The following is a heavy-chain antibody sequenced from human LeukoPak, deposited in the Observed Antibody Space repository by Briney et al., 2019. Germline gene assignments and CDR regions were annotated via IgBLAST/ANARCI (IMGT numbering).Heavy chain of an antibody. CDR3: ASLSSSWYRWDY. CDR2: IYHSGST. V-gene: IGHV4-30-2*01. J-gene: IGHJ4*02. CDR1: GVSISSGGYS. D-gene: IGHD6-13*01. Sequence: SETLSLTCAVSGVSISSGGYSWSWIRQPPGKGLEWIGYIYHSGSTYYSPSLKSRVTMSVDRSKNQFSLKLSSVTAADTAVYYCASLSSSWYRWDYWGQGTLVTVSS.